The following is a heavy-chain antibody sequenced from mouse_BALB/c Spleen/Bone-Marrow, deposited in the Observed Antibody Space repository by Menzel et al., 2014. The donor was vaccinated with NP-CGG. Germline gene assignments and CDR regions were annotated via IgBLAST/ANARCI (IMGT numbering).Heavy chain of an antibody. CDR2: IWSDGST. V-gene: IGHV2-6-1*01. Sequence: VQLQQSGPGLVAPSQRLSITCTISGFSLTSYGVHWVRQPPGKGLEWLVVIWSDGSTTYNSALKSRLSISKDNSKSQVFLKMNSLQTDDTDMYYCARRGSFYAMDCWGQGTSVTVSS. J-gene: IGHJ4*01. CDR3: ARRGSFYAMDC. CDR1: GFSLTSYG.